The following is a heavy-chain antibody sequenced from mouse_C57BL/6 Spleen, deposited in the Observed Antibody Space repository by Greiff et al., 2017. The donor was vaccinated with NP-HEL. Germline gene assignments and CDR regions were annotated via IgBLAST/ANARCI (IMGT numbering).Heavy chain of an antibody. V-gene: IGHV10-3*01. CDR1: GFTFNTYA. D-gene: IGHD1-1*01. J-gene: IGHJ1*03. CDR2: IRSKSSNYAT. Sequence: EVHLVESGGGLAQPKGSLKLSCAASGFTFNTYAMHWVRQAPGKGLEWVARIRSKSSNYATYYADSVKDRFTISRDDSQSMLYLQMNNLKTEDTAMYYCVREGYYGSDWYFDVWGTGTTVTVSS. CDR3: VREGYYGSDWYFDV.